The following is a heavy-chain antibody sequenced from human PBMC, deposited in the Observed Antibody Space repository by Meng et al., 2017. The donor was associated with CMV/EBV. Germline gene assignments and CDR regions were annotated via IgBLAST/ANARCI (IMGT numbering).Heavy chain of an antibody. CDR3: ARVAAAGGFDY. V-gene: IGHV3-20*01. Sequence: GESLKISCAASGFTFDDYGMSLVRQAPGKGPEWVSGINWNGGSTGYADSVKGRFTISRDNAKNALYLQMNSLRAEDTALYRCARVAAAGGFDYWGQGTLVTVSS. CDR1: GFTFDDYG. D-gene: IGHD6-13*01. CDR2: INWNGGST. J-gene: IGHJ4*02.